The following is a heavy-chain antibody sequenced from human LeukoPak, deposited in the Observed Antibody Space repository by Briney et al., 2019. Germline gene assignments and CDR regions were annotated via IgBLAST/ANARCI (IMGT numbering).Heavy chain of an antibody. CDR3: ARDVDYYFDY. V-gene: IGHV3-21*01. Sequence: GGSLRLSCAASGFTFSSCSMNWVRQAPGKGLEWVSSISSSSSYIYYADSVKGRFTISRDSAKNSLYLQMNSLRAEDTAVYYCARDVDYYFDYWGQGTLVTVSS. CDR1: GFTFSSCS. CDR2: ISSSSSYI. D-gene: IGHD5-12*01. J-gene: IGHJ4*02.